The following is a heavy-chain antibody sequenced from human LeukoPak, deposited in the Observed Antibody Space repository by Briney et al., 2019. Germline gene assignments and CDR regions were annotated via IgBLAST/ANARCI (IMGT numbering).Heavy chain of an antibody. D-gene: IGHD4-17*01. CDR1: EGTFSSYA. V-gene: IGHV1-69*13. J-gene: IGHJ4*02. Sequence: ASVKVSCKASEGTFSSYAISWVRQAPGQGLEWMGGIIPIFGTANYAQKFQGRVTITADESTSTAYMELSSLRSEDTAVYYCARARNPTVTTERPLDYWGQGTLVTVSS. CDR2: IIPIFGTA. CDR3: ARARNPTVTTERPLDY.